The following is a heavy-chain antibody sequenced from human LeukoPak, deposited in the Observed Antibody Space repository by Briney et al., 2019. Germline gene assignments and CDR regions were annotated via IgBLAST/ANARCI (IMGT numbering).Heavy chain of an antibody. CDR1: GYTFTGYY. CDR2: INPNSGGT. CDR3: SRGGSYYFKYYFDY. V-gene: IGHV1-2*02. Sequence: GASVKVSCKASGYTFTGYYMHWVRQAPGQGLDWMGWINPNSGGTNYAQKFQGRVTMTRDTSISTAYMELSRLRSDDTAVYYCSRGGSYYFKYYFDYWGQGTLVTVSS. J-gene: IGHJ4*02. D-gene: IGHD1-26*01.